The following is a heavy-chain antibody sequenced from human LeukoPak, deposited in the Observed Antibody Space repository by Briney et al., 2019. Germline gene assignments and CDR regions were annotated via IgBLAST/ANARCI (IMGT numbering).Heavy chain of an antibody. J-gene: IGHJ5*02. V-gene: IGHV4-34*01. CDR3: ARVPDCSGGSCYVWFDP. D-gene: IGHD2-15*01. Sequence: SETLSLTCAVYGGSFSGYYWSWIRQPPGKGLEWIGEINHSGSTNYNPSLKSRVTISVDTSKNQFSLKLSSVTAADTAVYYCARVPDCSGGSCYVWFDPWGQGTLVTVSS. CDR1: GGSFSGYY. CDR2: INHSGST.